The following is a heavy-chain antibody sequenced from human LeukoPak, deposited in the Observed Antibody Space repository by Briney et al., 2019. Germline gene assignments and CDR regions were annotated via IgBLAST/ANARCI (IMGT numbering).Heavy chain of an antibody. CDR1: GFTFSSYA. V-gene: IGHV3-30*04. J-gene: IGHJ4*02. CDR3: ARVGGTYYYDSSGYYFDY. D-gene: IGHD3-22*01. CDR2: ISYDGSNK. Sequence: GRSLRLSCAASGFTFSSYAMHWVRQAPGKGLEWVAVISYDGSNKYYADSVKGRFTISRDNSKNTLYLQMNSLRAEDTAVYYCARVGGTYYYDSSGYYFDYWGQGTLVTVSS.